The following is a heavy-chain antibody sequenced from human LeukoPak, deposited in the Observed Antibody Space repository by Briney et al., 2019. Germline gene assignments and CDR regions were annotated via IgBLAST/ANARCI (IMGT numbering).Heavy chain of an antibody. Sequence: SETLSLTCTVSGGSLSSGSYYWSWIRQPAGKGLEWIGRIYTSGSTNYNPSLKSRVTVSVDTSKNQFSLKLSLVTAADPAVYYCARQQGSATWRGYGSTNCYTDYWGQGTLVTVSS. CDR2: IYTSGST. CDR1: GGSLSSGSYY. V-gene: IGHV4-61*02. J-gene: IGHJ4*02. CDR3: ARQQGSATWRGYGSTNCYTDY. D-gene: IGHD2-2*02.